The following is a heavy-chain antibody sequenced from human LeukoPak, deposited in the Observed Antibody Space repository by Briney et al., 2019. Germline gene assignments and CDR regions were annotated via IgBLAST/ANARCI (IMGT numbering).Heavy chain of an antibody. D-gene: IGHD3-22*01. CDR1: GYSISSGYY. Sequence: SETLSLTCAVSGYSISSGYYWGWIRQPPGKGLEWIGSIYHSGSTYYNPSLKSRVTISVDTSKNQFSLKLSSVTAADTAVYYCARYYYDSSGCYFWWFDPWGQGTLVTVSS. V-gene: IGHV4-38-2*01. CDR3: ARYYYDSSGCYFWWFDP. CDR2: IYHSGST. J-gene: IGHJ5*02.